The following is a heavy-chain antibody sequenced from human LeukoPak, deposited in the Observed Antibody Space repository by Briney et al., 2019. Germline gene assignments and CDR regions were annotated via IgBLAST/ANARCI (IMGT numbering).Heavy chain of an antibody. Sequence: SETLSLTCTVSGGSISSYYWSWIRQPAGKGLEWIGRIYTSGSTNYNPSLKSRVTTSVDTYKHQFSLKLSFVTAADPAVYYCARDLKELGYCSSTSCLSNWFDPWGQGTLVTVSS. CDR3: ARDLKELGYCSSTSCLSNWFDP. V-gene: IGHV4-4*07. CDR2: IYTSGST. CDR1: GGSISSYY. D-gene: IGHD2-2*01. J-gene: IGHJ5*02.